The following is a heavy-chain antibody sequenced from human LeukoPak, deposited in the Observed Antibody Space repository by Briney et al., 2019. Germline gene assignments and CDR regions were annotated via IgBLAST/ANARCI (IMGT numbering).Heavy chain of an antibody. D-gene: IGHD1-26*01. CDR1: GGSISSYY. CDR2: IHYSGST. CDR3: ARHRDGGTYPLDS. V-gene: IGHV4-59*08. Sequence: PSETLSLTCIVSGGSISSYYRSWIRQPPGKGLEWIGYIHYSGSTKYNPSLKSRVTISVDSSKSQFSLNLRSVTAADTAFYYCARHRDGGTYPLDSWGQGTLVTVSS. J-gene: IGHJ4*02.